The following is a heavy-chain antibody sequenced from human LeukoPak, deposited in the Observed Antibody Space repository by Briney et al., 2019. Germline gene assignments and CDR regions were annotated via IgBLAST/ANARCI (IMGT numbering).Heavy chain of an antibody. CDR3: ARDYDFWSGYYLGY. CDR2: ISAYNGNT. V-gene: IGHV1-18*01. D-gene: IGHD3-3*01. J-gene: IGHJ4*02. Sequence: ASVKVSCKASGYTFTSYGISWVRQAPGQGLEWMGWISAYNGNTNYAQKLQGRVTMTTDTSTSTAYMELRSLRSVDTAVYYCARDYDFWSGYYLGYWGQGTLVTVSS. CDR1: GYTFTSYG.